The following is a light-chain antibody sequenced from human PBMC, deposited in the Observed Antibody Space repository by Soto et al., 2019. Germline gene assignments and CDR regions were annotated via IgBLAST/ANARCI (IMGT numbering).Light chain of an antibody. CDR2: EVS. CDR1: SSDVGAHNY. V-gene: IGLV2-14*01. CDR3: NSYTNSDTPVL. Sequence: QSALTQPASVSGSPGQSITISCTGTSSDVGAHNYVSWYQQHPGKAPKLIMYEVSNRHSGVSNRFSGSKSVNTASLTISGLQAEDEADYYCNSYTNSDTPVLFGGGTKLTVL. J-gene: IGLJ2*01.